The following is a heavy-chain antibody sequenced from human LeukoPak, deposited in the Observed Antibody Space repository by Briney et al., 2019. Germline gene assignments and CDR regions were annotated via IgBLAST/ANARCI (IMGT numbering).Heavy chain of an antibody. CDR1: GYIVTFYG. V-gene: IGHV1-18*01. CDR3: AKTREHDLDDL. J-gene: IGHJ5*02. Sequence: ASVKVSCKASGYIVTFYGITWVRHAPGQGLEWMGWISPHNGQTLYAHTVQDRVIMTTDASTTTAYMELRSLRSDDTAVYYCAKTREHDLDDLWGQGTLVTVSS. CDR2: ISPHNGQT. D-gene: IGHD1/OR15-1a*01.